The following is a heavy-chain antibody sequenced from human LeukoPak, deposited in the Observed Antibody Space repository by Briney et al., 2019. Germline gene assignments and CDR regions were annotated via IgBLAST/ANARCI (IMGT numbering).Heavy chain of an antibody. V-gene: IGHV3-33*01. CDR2: IWYDGSNK. Sequence: GGSLRLSCAASGFTFSSYGMHWVRQAPGKGLEWVAVIWYDGSNKYYADSVKGRFTISRDNSKNTLYLQLNSLRAEDTAVYYWARAEEAHYYGSGSYYTFGGQGTLVTVSS. CDR1: GFTFSSYG. J-gene: IGHJ4*02. CDR3: ARAEEAHYYGSGSYYTF. D-gene: IGHD3-10*01.